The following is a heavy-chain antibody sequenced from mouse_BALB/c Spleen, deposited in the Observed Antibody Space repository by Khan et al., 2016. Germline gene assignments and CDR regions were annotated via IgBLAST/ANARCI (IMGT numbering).Heavy chain of an antibody. J-gene: IGHJ4*01. CDR1: GFSLSRYS. CDR2: IWGGGNT. D-gene: IGHD2-10*02. Sequence: QVQLKESGPGLVAPSQSLSITCTVSGFSLSRYSVHWVRQPPGKGLEWLGMIWGGGNTDYNSALTSRLSIIKDNSMSQVFLKLKRLQIDYTTMYYCGRKLVWPAVDYWGQGTSVTVSS. CDR3: GRKLVWPAVDY. V-gene: IGHV2-6-4*01.